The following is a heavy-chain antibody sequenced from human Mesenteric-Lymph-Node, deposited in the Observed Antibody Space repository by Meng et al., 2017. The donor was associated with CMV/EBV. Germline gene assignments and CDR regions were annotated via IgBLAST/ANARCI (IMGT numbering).Heavy chain of an antibody. CDR2: IYYSGST. J-gene: IGHJ6*02. Sequence: GSLRLSCTVSGGSVSSGSYYWSWIRQPPGKGLEWIGYIYYSGSTNYNPSLKSRVTISVDTSKNQFSLKLSSVTAADTAVYYCARCPGYSSGWTYYYYYGMDVWGQGTTVTVSS. CDR1: GGSVSSGSYY. D-gene: IGHD6-19*01. CDR3: ARCPGYSSGWTYYYYYGMDV. V-gene: IGHV4-61*01.